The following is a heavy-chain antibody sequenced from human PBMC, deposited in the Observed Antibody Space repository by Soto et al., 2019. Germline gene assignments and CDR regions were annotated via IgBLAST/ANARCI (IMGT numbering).Heavy chain of an antibody. J-gene: IGHJ4*02. CDR3: ARHNYGSGSTYFDY. V-gene: IGHV4-59*08. CDR1: GGSISSYY. CDR2: IYYSGST. D-gene: IGHD3-10*01. Sequence: QVQLQESGPGLVKPSETLSLTCTVSGGSISSYYWSWIRQPPGKGLEWIGYIYYSGSTNYNPSLRGRATGSVDTSKNHFSLRPNSMTAADTAVYYCARHNYGSGSTYFDYWGQGTLVTVSS.